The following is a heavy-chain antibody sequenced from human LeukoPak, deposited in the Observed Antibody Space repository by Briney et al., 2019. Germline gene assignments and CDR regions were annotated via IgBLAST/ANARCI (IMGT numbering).Heavy chain of an antibody. J-gene: IGHJ4*02. D-gene: IGHD2-2*01. V-gene: IGHV3-48*03. Sequence: GGSLRLSCVASGFTFSRYEMNWVRQAPGKGLEWLSYIDTSGSTTYYADSVKGRFTISRDNARNSLYLQMNTLRAEDTAVYYCARDSVVPSADFEYWGQGTLVTVSS. CDR1: GFTFSRYE. CDR2: IDTSGSTT. CDR3: ARDSVVPSADFEY.